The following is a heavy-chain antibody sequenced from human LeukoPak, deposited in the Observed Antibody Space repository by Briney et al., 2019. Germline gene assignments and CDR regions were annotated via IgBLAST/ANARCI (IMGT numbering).Heavy chain of an antibody. Sequence: ASVKVSCKVSGYTLTELSMHWVRQAPGKGLEWMGGFDPEDGETIYAQKFQGRVTMTEDKSTSTAYMELSSLRSEDTAVYYCARGAKQWLVPYDAFDIWGQGTMVTVSS. D-gene: IGHD6-19*01. J-gene: IGHJ3*02. CDR3: ARGAKQWLVPYDAFDI. CDR1: GYTLTELS. CDR2: FDPEDGET. V-gene: IGHV1-24*01.